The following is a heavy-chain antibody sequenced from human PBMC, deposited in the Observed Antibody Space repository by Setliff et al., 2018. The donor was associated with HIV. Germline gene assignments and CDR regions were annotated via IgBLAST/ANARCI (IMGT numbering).Heavy chain of an antibody. CDR2: IYTSGST. J-gene: IGHJ4*02. CDR1: GGSVSTYY. Sequence: SETLSLTCTVSGGSVSTYYWSWIRQPPGKGLEWIGYIYTSGSTNYNPSLKTRVTISIDTSKKQVSLKLSSVTAADTAVYYCARHANYDFWSGYWGYYFDYWGQGTLVTVSS. CDR3: ARHANYDFWSGYWGYYFDY. V-gene: IGHV4-4*09. D-gene: IGHD3-3*01.